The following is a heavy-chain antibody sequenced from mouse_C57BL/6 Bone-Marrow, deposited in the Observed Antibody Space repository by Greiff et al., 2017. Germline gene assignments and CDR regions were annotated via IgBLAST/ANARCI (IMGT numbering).Heavy chain of an antibody. CDR2: ISNLAYSI. CDR3: ARGGDY. Sequence: EVKLMESGGGLVQPGGSLKLSCAASGFTFSDYGMAWVRQAPRKGPAWVAFISNLAYSIYYADTVTGRFTISRENAKNTLYLEMSSLRSEDTAMYYCARGGDYWGQGTSVTVSS. V-gene: IGHV5-15*01. J-gene: IGHJ4*01. CDR1: GFTFSDYG.